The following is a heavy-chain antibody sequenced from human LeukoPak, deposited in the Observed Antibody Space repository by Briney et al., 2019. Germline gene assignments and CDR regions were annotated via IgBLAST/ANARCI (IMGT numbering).Heavy chain of an antibody. V-gene: IGHV4-59*08. CDR1: GGSISSYY. Sequence: SETLSLTCTVSGGSISSYYWSWIRQPPGKGPEWIGYIYYSGSTNYNPSLKSRVTISVDTSKNQFSLKLSSVTAADTAVYYCASTIGAADQVDYWGQGTLVTVSS. CDR3: ASTIGAADQVDY. CDR2: IYYSGST. J-gene: IGHJ4*02. D-gene: IGHD6-13*01.